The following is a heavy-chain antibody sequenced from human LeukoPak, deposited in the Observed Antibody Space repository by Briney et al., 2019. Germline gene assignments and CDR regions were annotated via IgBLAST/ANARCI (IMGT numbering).Heavy chain of an antibody. CDR1: GYTFTGYY. Sequence: ASVKVSCKASGYTFTGYYMLCVRQVPGEGLEWMGGINPNSGVTNYAQKIQGRVTMTRDTSISTAYMELSRLRSDDTAVYYCARETTTVTAEHFQLWGQGTVVTVFS. V-gene: IGHV1-2*02. CDR2: INPNSGVT. J-gene: IGHJ1*01. CDR3: ARETTTVTAEHFQL. D-gene: IGHD4-17*01.